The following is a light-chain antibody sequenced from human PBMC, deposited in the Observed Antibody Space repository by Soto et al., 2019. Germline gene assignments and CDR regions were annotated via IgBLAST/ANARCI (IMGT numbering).Light chain of an antibody. V-gene: IGKV1-39*01. CDR1: QIISSY. J-gene: IGKJ5*01. Sequence: DIRMTQSPSSLSASVGDSVTITCRASQIISSYLNWYQQKPGKAPKLLIYAASSLQSGVPSRFSGSGSGTDFTLTISSLQPEDFATYYCQQSYSTPITFGQGTRLEIK. CDR3: QQSYSTPIT. CDR2: AAS.